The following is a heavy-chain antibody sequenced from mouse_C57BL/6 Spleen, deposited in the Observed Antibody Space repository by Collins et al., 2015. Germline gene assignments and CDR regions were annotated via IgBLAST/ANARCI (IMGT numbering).Heavy chain of an antibody. Sequence: EVKLEESGGGLMQPGGSMKLSCAASGFTFSDAWMDWVRQSPEKGLEWVAEIRNKANNHATYYAESVKGRFTISRDDSKSSVYLQMNSLRAEDTGIYYCTRIYDGYYEYAMDYWGQGTSVTVSS. CDR2: IRNKANNHAT. CDR1: GFTFSDAW. D-gene: IGHD2-3*01. V-gene: IGHV6-6*01. J-gene: IGHJ4*01. CDR3: TRIYDGYYEYAMDY.